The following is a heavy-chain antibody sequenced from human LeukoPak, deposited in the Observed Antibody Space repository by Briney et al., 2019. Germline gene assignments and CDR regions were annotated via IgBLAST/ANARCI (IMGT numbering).Heavy chain of an antibody. J-gene: IGHJ5*02. CDR1: GGSISRSGYY. CDR2: IYYSGST. CDR3: AREVGFGEFNWFDP. Sequence: PSETLSLTCTVSGGSISRSGYYWGWIRQTPGKGLEWIGYIYYSGSTNYNPSLKSRVTISVDTSKNQFSLRLSSVTAADTAVYYCAREVGFGEFNWFDPWGQGTLVTVSS. D-gene: IGHD3-10*01. V-gene: IGHV4-61*05.